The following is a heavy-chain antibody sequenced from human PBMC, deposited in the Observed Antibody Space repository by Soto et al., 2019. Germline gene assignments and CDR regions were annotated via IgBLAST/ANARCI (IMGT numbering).Heavy chain of an antibody. CDR1: GYTVTSYD. CDR2: MNPNTGNS. V-gene: IGHV1-8*01. D-gene: IGHD1-1*01. J-gene: IGHJ4*02. CDR3: ARRAETNGWNGFGADKYYFDF. Sequence: QVQLVQSGAEVRKPGASVKVSCEASGYTVTSYDIYWVRQATGQGLEWMGWMNPNTGNSGYEQKLQGRVAMTSDTSRSTAHMELSSLSSEDTAVYYCARRAETNGWNGFGADKYYFDFWGQGTLVTVSS.